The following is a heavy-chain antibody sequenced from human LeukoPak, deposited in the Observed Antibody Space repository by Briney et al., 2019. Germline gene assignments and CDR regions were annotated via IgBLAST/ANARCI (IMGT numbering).Heavy chain of an antibody. CDR2: ISYDGSHT. V-gene: IGHV3-30*01. CDR1: GFIFSNFA. J-gene: IGHJ6*03. CDR3: AREEQELVRDYYYYMDV. Sequence: GGSLRLSCAASGFIFSNFAMHWVRQAPGKGLEWVALISYDGSHTFYADSMKGRFTISRDNSRNVLYLQMTSLSGDDSAVYYCAREEQELVRDYYYYMDVWGKGTTVTVSS. D-gene: IGHD6-13*01.